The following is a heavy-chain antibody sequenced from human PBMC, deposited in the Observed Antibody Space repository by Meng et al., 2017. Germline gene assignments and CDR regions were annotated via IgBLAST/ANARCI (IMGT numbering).Heavy chain of an antibody. D-gene: IGHD1-26*01. CDR1: GYTFTGYG. V-gene: IGHV1-18*01. CDR2: ISAYNGNT. Sequence: ASVKVSCKASGYTFTGYGISWVRQAPGQGLEWMGWISAYNGNTNYAQKLQGRVTMTTDTSTSTAYMELRSLRSDDTAVYYCARVTSVGATNWFDPWGQGTMVTGSS. CDR3: ARVTSVGATNWFDP. J-gene: IGHJ5*01.